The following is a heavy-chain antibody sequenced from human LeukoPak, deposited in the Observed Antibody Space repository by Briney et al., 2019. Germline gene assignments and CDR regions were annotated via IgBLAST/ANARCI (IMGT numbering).Heavy chain of an antibody. D-gene: IGHD3-10*01. CDR3: ARLTNSASGSSYTGGFYYMDV. CDR1: GYSITSGNY. J-gene: IGHJ6*03. Sequence: PSETLSLTCGVSGYSITSGNYWGWIRQTPGKGLEWIGSISHSGSTYSNPSLKSRVSISLYMSKNQSSLELSSVTAADSAIYYCARLTNSASGSSYTGGFYYMDVWGKGSTVTVSS. CDR2: ISHSGST. V-gene: IGHV4-38-2*01.